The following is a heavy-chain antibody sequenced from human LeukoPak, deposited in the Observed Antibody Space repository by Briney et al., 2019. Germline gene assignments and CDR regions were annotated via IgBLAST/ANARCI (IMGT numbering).Heavy chain of an antibody. Sequence: GGSLRLSCAASVFTFSHYWMQWVRQAPGKGLVWVSRLNNDGSSTTYADSVKGRFTISRDNSKNTLNLQMNSLRAEDTAIYYCALHINGDYESRFDPWGQGTLVTVSS. CDR2: LNNDGSST. J-gene: IGHJ5*02. CDR3: ALHINGDYESRFDP. D-gene: IGHD4-17*01. CDR1: VFTFSHYW. V-gene: IGHV3-74*01.